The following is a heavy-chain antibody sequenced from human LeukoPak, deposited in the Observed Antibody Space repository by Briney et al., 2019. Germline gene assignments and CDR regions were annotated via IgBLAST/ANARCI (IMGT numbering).Heavy chain of an antibody. CDR3: VKVAVQTQVVPAAIFFDS. J-gene: IGHJ4*02. V-gene: IGHV3-23*01. Sequence: GGSPRLSCAASGFTFTNYPMGWVRQAPGKGLEWVSVISGSSGGIKYADSVRGRFTISRDNSKATLSLQMNSLSAEDTAVYYCVKVAVQTQVVPAAIFFDSWGQGAQVIVSS. CDR2: ISGSSGGI. CDR1: GFTFTNYP. D-gene: IGHD2-2*01.